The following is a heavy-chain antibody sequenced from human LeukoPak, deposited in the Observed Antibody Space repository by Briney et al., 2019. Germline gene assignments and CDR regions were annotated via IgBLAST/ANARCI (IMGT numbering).Heavy chain of an antibody. D-gene: IGHD3-16*02. J-gene: IGHJ6*02. CDR2: IYYSGST. CDR3: ARDDYVWGSYRLGYYGMDV. CDR1: GGSISSGDYY. V-gene: IGHV4-30-4*01. Sequence: SETLSLTCTVSGGSISSGDYYWSWIRQPPGKGLEWIGYIYYSGSTYYNSSLKSRVTISVDTSKNQFSLKLSSVTAADTAVYYCARDDYVWGSYRLGYYGMDVWGQGTTVTVSS.